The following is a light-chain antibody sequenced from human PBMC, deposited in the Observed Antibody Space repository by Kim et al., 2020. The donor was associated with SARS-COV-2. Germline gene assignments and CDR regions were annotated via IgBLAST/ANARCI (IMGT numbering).Light chain of an antibody. CDR1: QNINKF. J-gene: IGKJ4*01. V-gene: IGKV3-11*01. CDR3: QQRKNWPPT. Sequence: EIVLTQSPATLSLSPGERATLSCRASQNINKFLGWYQQKPGQAPRLLIYDASNRATGIPARFSGSGSGTDFTLTISSLEPEDSAVYYCQQRKNWPPTFGGGTKVDIK. CDR2: DAS.